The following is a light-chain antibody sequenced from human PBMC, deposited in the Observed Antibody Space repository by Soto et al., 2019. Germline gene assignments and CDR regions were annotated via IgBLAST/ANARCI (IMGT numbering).Light chain of an antibody. V-gene: IGKV1-39*01. Sequence: DIQMTQSPSSLSASVGDRVTITCRASQSISSYLNWYQQKPGKAPKLLIYAASSLQSGVPSRFSGSGSGTDFTLTISSLQPEDFATYYCQQSDSTPLTFGGGPKVEIK. J-gene: IGKJ4*01. CDR3: QQSDSTPLT. CDR2: AAS. CDR1: QSISSY.